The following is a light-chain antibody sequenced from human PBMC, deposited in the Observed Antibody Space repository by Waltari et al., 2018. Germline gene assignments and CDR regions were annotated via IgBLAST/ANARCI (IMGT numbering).Light chain of an antibody. Sequence: DLQMTQSPSSLSASVVDRVTVTCRASQSISKYLNWYKQKPGKAPKLLIYGASSLQSGVPPRFSGSGSGTEFTLTISSLEPEDFAVYYCQQRSNWLITFGQGTRLEIK. J-gene: IGKJ5*01. CDR2: GAS. V-gene: IGKV1-39*01. CDR3: QQRSNWLIT. CDR1: QSISKY.